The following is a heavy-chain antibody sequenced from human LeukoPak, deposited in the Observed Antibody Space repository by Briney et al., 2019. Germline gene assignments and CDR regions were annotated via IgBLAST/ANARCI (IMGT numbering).Heavy chain of an antibody. CDR2: ISSSSSYI. D-gene: IGHD6-6*01. CDR1: GFTFSSYS. V-gene: IGHV3-21*01. Sequence: GGSLRLSCAASGFTFSSYSMNWVRQAPGKGLEWVSSISSSSSYIYYADSVKGRFTISRDNAKKSLYLQMNSLRAEDTAVYYCARDRGGPRPFDYWGQGTLVTVSS. J-gene: IGHJ4*02. CDR3: ARDRGGPRPFDY.